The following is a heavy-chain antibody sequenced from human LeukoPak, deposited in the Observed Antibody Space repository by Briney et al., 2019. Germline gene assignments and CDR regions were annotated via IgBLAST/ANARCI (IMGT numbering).Heavy chain of an antibody. V-gene: IGHV3-33*08. CDR2: IWYDGSNK. D-gene: IGHD6-19*01. CDR1: GFTFSSYA. Sequence: PGGSLRLSCAASGFTFSSYAMHWVRQAPGKGLEWVAVIWYDGSNKYYADSVKGRFTISRDNSKNTLYLLMNSLRAEDTAVYYCARGSLGTIAVAGTLDYWGQGILVTVSS. J-gene: IGHJ4*02. CDR3: ARGSLGTIAVAGTLDY.